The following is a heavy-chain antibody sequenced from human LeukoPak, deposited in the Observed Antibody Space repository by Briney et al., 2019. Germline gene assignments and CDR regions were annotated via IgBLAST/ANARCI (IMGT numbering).Heavy chain of an antibody. D-gene: IGHD5-24*01. Sequence: SVKVSCKASGGTFSSYAISWVRQAPGQGLEWMGGIIPIFGTANYAQKFQGRVTITADESTSTAYMELSSLRSEDAAVYYCARGKIDWDGYNPSVHAFDIWGQGTMVTVSS. CDR3: ARGKIDWDGYNPSVHAFDI. CDR2: IIPIFGTA. CDR1: GGTFSSYA. V-gene: IGHV1-69*13. J-gene: IGHJ3*02.